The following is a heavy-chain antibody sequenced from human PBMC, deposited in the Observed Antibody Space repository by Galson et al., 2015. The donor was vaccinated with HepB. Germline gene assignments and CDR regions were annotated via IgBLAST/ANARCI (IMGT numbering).Heavy chain of an antibody. CDR1: GGSISSSSYY. V-gene: IGHV4-39*01. Sequence: LSLTCTVSGGSISSSSYYWGWIRQPPGKGLEWIGSIYYSGSTYYNPSLKSRVTISVDTSKNQFSLKLSSVTAADTAVYYCASIAAADPFFDYWGQGTLVTVSS. CDR2: IYYSGST. D-gene: IGHD6-25*01. CDR3: ASIAAADPFFDY. J-gene: IGHJ4*02.